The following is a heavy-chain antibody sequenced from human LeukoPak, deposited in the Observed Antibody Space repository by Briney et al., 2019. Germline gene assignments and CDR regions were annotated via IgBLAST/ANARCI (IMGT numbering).Heavy chain of an antibody. Sequence: GGSLRLSCAASGFTFSSYAMHWVRQAPGKGLEWVAVISYDGSNKYYADSVKGRFTISRDNSKNTLYLQMNSLRAEDTAVYYCVRVVQAWIQLSGPGDYWGQGTLVTVSS. D-gene: IGHD5-18*01. CDR2: ISYDGSNK. CDR3: VRVVQAWIQLSGPGDY. J-gene: IGHJ4*02. V-gene: IGHV3-30*04. CDR1: GFTFSSYA.